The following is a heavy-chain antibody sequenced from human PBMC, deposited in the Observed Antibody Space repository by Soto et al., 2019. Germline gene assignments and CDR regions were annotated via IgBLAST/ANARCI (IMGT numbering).Heavy chain of an antibody. V-gene: IGHV1-69*01. CDR3: ARARRSIAADRQGAYFDY. CDR2: ISPIFGTA. Sequence: QVQLVQSGAEVKKPGSSVKVSCKASGGTFSSYAISWVRQAPGQGLEWIGGISPIFGTANYAQKFQGRVTITADESTSTAYMELSSMRSEDTAVYYCARARRSIAADRQGAYFDYWGQGTLVTVSS. CDR1: GGTFSSYA. J-gene: IGHJ4*02. D-gene: IGHD6-13*01.